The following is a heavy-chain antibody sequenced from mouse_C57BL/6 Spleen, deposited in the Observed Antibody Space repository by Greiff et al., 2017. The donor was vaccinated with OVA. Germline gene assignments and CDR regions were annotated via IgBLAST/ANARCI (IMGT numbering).Heavy chain of an antibody. CDR3: ARHGGEDYDEGAWFAY. V-gene: IGHV1-62-2*01. D-gene: IGHD2-4*01. CDR1: GYTFTEYT. Sequence: QVQLKESGAELVKPGASVKLSCKASGYTFTEYTIHWVKQRSGQGLEWIGWFYPGSGSIKYNEKFKDKATLTADKSSSTVYMELSRLTSEDSAVYFCARHGGEDYDEGAWFAYWGQGTLVTVSA. CDR2: FYPGSGSI. J-gene: IGHJ3*01.